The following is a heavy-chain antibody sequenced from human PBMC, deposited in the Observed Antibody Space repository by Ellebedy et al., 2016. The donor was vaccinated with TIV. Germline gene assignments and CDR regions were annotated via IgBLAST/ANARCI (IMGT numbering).Heavy chain of an antibody. CDR1: GYSFTSHW. J-gene: IGHJ4*02. Sequence: GESLKISXKGSGYSFTSHWIGWVRQMPGKGLEWMGIIYPSDSDTRYSPSFQGQVTFSADKSISTAYLQWSTLKASDTAMYYCASAIFGVVHWGQGTLVTVSS. CDR2: IYPSDSDT. D-gene: IGHD3-3*01. V-gene: IGHV5-51*01. CDR3: ASAIFGVVH.